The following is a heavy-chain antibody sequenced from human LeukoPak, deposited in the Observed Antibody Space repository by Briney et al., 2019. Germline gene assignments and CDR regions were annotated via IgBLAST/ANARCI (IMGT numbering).Heavy chain of an antibody. CDR2: INHSGST. CDR3: ARNSVPSFYSDTSGYFYY. Sequence: SETLSLTCGVSGGSFSGYYFSWVRQSPEKGLEWIGEINHSGSTNYNPSLKSRVTISVDTAKKQISLKLNSVTAADTAVYYCARNSVPSFYSDTSGYFYYWGQGTLVTVSS. V-gene: IGHV4-34*01. D-gene: IGHD3-22*01. CDR1: GGSFSGYY. J-gene: IGHJ4*02.